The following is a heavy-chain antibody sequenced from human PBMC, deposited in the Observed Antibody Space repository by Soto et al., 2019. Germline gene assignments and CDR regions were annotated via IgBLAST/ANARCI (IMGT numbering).Heavy chain of an antibody. V-gene: IGHV3-30*03. J-gene: IGHJ4*02. Sequence: GGSLRLSCAASGFTFSSFAMHWVRQAPGKGLEWVAGISYHGNDKYYADSAKGRFTISRDNSKNTLNLQMNSLRAEDTAVYYCASSGGTTFDVWGQGTLVTVSS. CDR1: GFTFSSFA. CDR2: ISYHGNDK. CDR3: ASSGGTTFDV. D-gene: IGHD1-1*01.